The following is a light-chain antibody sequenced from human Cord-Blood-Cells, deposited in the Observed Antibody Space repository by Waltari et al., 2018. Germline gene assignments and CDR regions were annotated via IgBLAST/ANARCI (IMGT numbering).Light chain of an antibody. CDR1: SLRSYY. CDR3: NSRDSSGNHV. V-gene: IGLV3-19*01. J-gene: IGLJ1*01. Sequence: SSELTQDPAVSVALGPKVRISWQGDSLRSYYTSWYQQKPGQAPVLVSYGKNNRPSGIPDRFSGSTSGNTASLTITGAQAEDEADYYCNSRDSSGNHVFGTGTKVTVL. CDR2: GKN.